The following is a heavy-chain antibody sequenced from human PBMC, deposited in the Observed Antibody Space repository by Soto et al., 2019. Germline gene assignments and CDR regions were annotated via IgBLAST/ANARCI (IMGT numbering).Heavy chain of an antibody. CDR3: TRDAPLWFGELSQ. J-gene: IGHJ4*02. D-gene: IGHD3-10*01. V-gene: IGHV1-46*01. CDR1: GYTFTSYH. Sequence: ASVKVSCKASGYTFTSYHIHWVRQAPGQGLEWMGIINPSGATSYAQKFLDRIDMTSDTTTSTVYMELSSLRSEDTAVYYCTRDAPLWFGELSQWGQGTLVTVSS. CDR2: INPSGAT.